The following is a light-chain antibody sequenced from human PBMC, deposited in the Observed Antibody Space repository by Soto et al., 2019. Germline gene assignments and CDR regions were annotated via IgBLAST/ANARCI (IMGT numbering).Light chain of an antibody. Sequence: DIRMTQSPSTLSASVGDRATITCRASQSVDTCLAWYQQRPGKAPHLLIYKASSLETGVPSRFSGSGSVTELTLTISSPQADDFATYYCQQFYRYPWTFGQGTKVEIK. CDR1: QSVDTC. J-gene: IGKJ1*01. CDR2: KAS. V-gene: IGKV1-5*03. CDR3: QQFYRYPWT.